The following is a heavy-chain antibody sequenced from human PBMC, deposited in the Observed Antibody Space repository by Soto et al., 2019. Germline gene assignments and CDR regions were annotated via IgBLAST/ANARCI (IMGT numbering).Heavy chain of an antibody. V-gene: IGHV1-69*08. CDR3: ARPDFGDYWYFHL. J-gene: IGHJ2*01. D-gene: IGHD4-17*01. CDR2: SIPALGTA. CDR1: GGTFSSHT. Sequence: QDQLVQSGAGVKKPGSSVKVSCKASGGTFSSHTFSWVRQAPGQGLEWMGRSIPALGTATYAQKFQGRVTITADESATTVYMQLNSLRSADTAVYYCARPDFGDYWYFHLWGRGTVVTVSS.